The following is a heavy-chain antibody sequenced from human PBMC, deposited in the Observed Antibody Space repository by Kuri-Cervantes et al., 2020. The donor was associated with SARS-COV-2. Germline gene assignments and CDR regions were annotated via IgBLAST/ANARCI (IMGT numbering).Heavy chain of an antibody. CDR3: SSSSSLSYYFDY. CDR2: IYEPEST. D-gene: IGHD6-6*01. Sequence: SETLSLTCTVSGGSFSNGRFYWSWIRQPVGKGPEWIGHIYEPESTYYNPSLKSRVTMSMDTSKNQFSLKLSSVTAADTAAYYCSSSSSLSYYFDYWGQGTLVTVSS. J-gene: IGHJ4*02. CDR1: GGSFSNGRFY. V-gene: IGHV4-61*10.